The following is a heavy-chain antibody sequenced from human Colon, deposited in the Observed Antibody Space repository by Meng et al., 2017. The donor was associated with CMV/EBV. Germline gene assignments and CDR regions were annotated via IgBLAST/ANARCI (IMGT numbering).Heavy chain of an antibody. D-gene: IGHD3-10*01. CDR2: IWYDGSYK. J-gene: IGHJ4*02. CDR1: GFTFSSYG. Sequence: GESLKISCAASGFTFSSYGMHWVRQAPGKGLEWVAVIWYDGSYKYYADSVKGRFTISRDNSKNTLSLQMNSLRAEDTAVYYCAKVLGEYTYGLGTKEIDYWGQGTLVTVSS. V-gene: IGHV3-33*06. CDR3: AKVLGEYTYGLGTKEIDY.